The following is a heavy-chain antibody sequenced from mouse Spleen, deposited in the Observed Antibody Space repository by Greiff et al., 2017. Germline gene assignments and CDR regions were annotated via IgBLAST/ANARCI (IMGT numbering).Heavy chain of an antibody. D-gene: IGHD2-1*01. CDR1: GYTFTSYW. Sequence: QVQLQQPGAELVKPGASVKLSCKASGYTFTSYWMQWVKQRPGQGLEWIGEIDPSDSYTNYNQKFKGKATLTVDTSSSTAYMQLSSLTSEDSAVYYCARRGDYGNWFAYWGQGTLVTVSA. V-gene: IGHV1-50*01. J-gene: IGHJ3*01. CDR2: IDPSDSYT. CDR3: ARRGDYGNWFAY.